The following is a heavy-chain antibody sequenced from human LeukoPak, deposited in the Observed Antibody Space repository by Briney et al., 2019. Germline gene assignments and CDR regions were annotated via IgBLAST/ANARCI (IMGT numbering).Heavy chain of an antibody. CDR3: AKDRGYFEVFEY. CDR1: GFTFTNYV. J-gene: IGHJ4*02. CDR2: IGGSGKNI. Sequence: PGGSLRLSCAASGFTFTNYVMGWVRQAPGKGLDWVAGIGGSGKNIYYADSVEGRFTIFRDNSKNTLYLQMNSLRAEDTAVYYCAKDRGYFEVFEYWGQGTLVTVSS. V-gene: IGHV3-23*01. D-gene: IGHD3-9*01.